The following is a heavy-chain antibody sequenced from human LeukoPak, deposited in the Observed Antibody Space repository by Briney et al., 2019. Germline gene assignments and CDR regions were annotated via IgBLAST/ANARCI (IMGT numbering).Heavy chain of an antibody. CDR2: ISYSGDNT. V-gene: IGHV3-30*04. J-gene: IGHJ6*04. CDR1: GFNVTNYA. Sequence: GGSLRLSCAASGFNVTNYAMHWVRQAPGKGLEWVTLISYSGDNTYSADSVKGRFTFSRDKSKDTLYLQMNSLRPEDSAVYYCASDPRDGGQNVWGKGTTVTVSS. D-gene: IGHD5-24*01. CDR3: ASDPRDGGQNV.